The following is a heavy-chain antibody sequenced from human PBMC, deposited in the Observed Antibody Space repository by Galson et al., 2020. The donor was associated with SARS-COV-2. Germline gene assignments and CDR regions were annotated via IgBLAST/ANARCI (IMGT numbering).Heavy chain of an antibody. CDR1: GYTFTSYG. CDR2: ISAYNGNT. CDR3: SRDSAFPYSSSWSWFDY. Sequence: ASVKVSCKASGYTFTSYGISWVRQAPGQGLEWMGWISAYNGNTNYAQKLQGRVTMTTDTSTSTAYMELRSLRSDDTAVYYCSRDSAFPYSSSWSWFDYWGQGTLVTVSS. V-gene: IGHV1-18*04. D-gene: IGHD6-13*01. J-gene: IGHJ4*02.